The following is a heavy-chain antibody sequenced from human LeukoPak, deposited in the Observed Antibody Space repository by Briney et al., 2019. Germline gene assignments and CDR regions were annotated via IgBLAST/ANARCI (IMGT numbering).Heavy chain of an antibody. Sequence: ASVKVSCKASGYTFTSYDINWVRQATGQGLEWMGWMNPNSGNTGYAQKFQGRVTMTRNTSISTAYMELSSLRSEDTAVYYCARGQKRWNLYYYYYYGMDVWGQGTTVTVSS. D-gene: IGHD4-23*01. CDR2: MNPNSGNT. CDR1: GYTFTSYD. J-gene: IGHJ6*02. V-gene: IGHV1-8*01. CDR3: ARGQKRWNLYYYYYYGMDV.